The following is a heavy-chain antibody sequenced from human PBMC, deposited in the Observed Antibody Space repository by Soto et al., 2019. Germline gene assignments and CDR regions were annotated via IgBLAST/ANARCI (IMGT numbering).Heavy chain of an antibody. J-gene: IGHJ4*02. CDR2: IIPIFTRT. CDR3: ARDVVRSTAGDS. D-gene: IGHD2-15*01. V-gene: IGHV1-69*01. Sequence: QLQLVQSGTEVKEPGSSVKVSCKASGGTFSTSSFVWVRQGPGQGLEWMGGIIPIFTRTNFAQKFQGRVTFSADESTRTTYMELCSLPSEDTAIYYCARDVVRSTAGDSWGQGTLVTVSS. CDR1: GGTFSTSS.